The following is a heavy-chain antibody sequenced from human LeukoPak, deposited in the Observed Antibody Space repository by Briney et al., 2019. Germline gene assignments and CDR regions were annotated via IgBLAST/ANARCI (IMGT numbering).Heavy chain of an antibody. J-gene: IGHJ4*02. CDR1: GGSISSGDYY. D-gene: IGHD5-18*01. CDR3: ARGEYSYGSQVGY. Sequence: SETLSLTCTVSGGSISSGDYYWSWIRQPPGKGLEWIGYIYYSGSTYYNPSLKSRVTISVDTSKNQFSLKLSSVTAADTAVYYCARGEYSYGSQVGYWGQGTLVTVSS. V-gene: IGHV4-30-4*08. CDR2: IYYSGST.